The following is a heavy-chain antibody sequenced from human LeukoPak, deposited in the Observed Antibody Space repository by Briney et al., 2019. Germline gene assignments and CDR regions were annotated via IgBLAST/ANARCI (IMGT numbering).Heavy chain of an antibody. J-gene: IGHJ6*03. CDR1: GATFSSYA. Sequence: ASVKVSCKASGATFSSYAINWVRQAPGQGLEWMGRIIPMLGTVNYAQKFQGRVTIIADKFTSTAYMELSSLRSEDTAVYYCARGADYYYYYMDVWGKGTTVTVSS. CDR3: ARGADYYYYYMDV. V-gene: IGHV1-69*04. CDR2: IIPMLGTV. D-gene: IGHD6-19*01.